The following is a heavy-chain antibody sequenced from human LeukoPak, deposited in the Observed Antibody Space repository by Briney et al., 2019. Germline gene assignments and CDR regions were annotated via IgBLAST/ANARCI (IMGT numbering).Heavy chain of an antibody. CDR1: GFTVSSNY. Sequence: GGSLRLSCAASGFTVSSNYMSWVRQAPGKGLEWVSVIYSGGSTYYADSVKGRFTISRDNSKNTLYLQMNSLRAEDTAGYYCARARYCSGGSCYDAFDIWGQGTMVTVSS. J-gene: IGHJ3*02. D-gene: IGHD2-15*01. V-gene: IGHV3-53*01. CDR3: ARARYCSGGSCYDAFDI. CDR2: IYSGGST.